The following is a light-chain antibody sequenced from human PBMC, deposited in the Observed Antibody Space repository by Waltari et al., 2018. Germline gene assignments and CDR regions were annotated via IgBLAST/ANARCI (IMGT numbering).Light chain of an antibody. V-gene: IGLV2-14*01. J-gene: IGLJ1*01. CDR3: HSFTDSNTFNFV. CDR1: THDVGRYNY. CDR2: EGS. Sequence: QSALTQPASVSGSPGQSITISCTGTTHDVGRYNYVPWYQPLPGQAPKLIIFEGSHRPSGVSNRFSGSKSGSTASLTISGLRADDAGDYYCHSFTDSNTFNFVFGPGTTVIVL.